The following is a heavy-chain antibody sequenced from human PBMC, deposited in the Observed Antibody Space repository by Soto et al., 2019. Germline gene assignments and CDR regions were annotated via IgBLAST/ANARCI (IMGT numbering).Heavy chain of an antibody. CDR1: GYTCSDDG. D-gene: IGHD5-18*01. CDR2: ISAYNGNT. J-gene: IGHJ4*02. V-gene: IGHV1-18*01. Sequence: ASEKVSCKASGYTCSDDGIGWVRQAPGQGLEWMGWISAYNGNTNYAQKLQGRVTMTTDTSTSTAYMKQRNLRSDHTAMDYCERAPDTADEIGYWGQGTLVTVSS. CDR3: ERAPDTADEIGY.